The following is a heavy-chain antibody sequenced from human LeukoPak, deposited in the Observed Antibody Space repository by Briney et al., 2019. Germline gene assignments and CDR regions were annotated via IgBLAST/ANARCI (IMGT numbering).Heavy chain of an antibody. V-gene: IGHV3-30*18. CDR3: AKQTDTTGSRGGAFDI. CDR1: GFTFSSYG. Sequence: GGSLKLSCAASGFTFSSYGMHWVRQAPGKGLEWVAVISYDGSNKYYADSMKGRFTISRDNSKNTLFLQMSGLGAEDTAVYYCAKQTDTTGSRGGAFDIWGQGTMVTVSS. D-gene: IGHD3-22*01. J-gene: IGHJ3*02. CDR2: ISYDGSNK.